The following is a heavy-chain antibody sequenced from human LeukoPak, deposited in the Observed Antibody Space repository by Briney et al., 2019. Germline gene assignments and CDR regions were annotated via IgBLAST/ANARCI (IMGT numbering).Heavy chain of an antibody. CDR1: GSSVSNYY. D-gene: IGHD6-19*01. J-gene: IGHJ5*02. CDR2: ISYSGST. V-gene: IGHV4-59*08. Sequence: SETLSLTCTVSGSSVSNYYWNWIRQPPGKGLEWLGHISYSGSTIYSPSLNSRVTISLDTSKNQFSLSLNSVTAADTAVYFCARRVLMSSAGVPDTWLDPWGQGTLVTVSS. CDR3: ARRVLMSSAGVPDTWLDP.